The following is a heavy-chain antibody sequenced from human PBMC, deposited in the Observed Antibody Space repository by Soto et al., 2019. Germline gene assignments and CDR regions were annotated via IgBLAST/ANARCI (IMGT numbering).Heavy chain of an antibody. CDR1: SGSISTYY. J-gene: IGHJ5*02. V-gene: IGHV4-4*07. D-gene: IGHD2-15*01. Sequence: QVQLQESGPGLVKPSETLSLTCTVSSGSISTYYWSWIRQPAGEGLEWIGRMSISGSTNYNPTLQSQVTMSVDTSKTQFSLRLTSVTAADTPVYYCARDGDYCSGNTCYSTWFDPWGQGTLVTVSS. CDR3: ARDGDYCSGNTCYSTWFDP. CDR2: MSISGST.